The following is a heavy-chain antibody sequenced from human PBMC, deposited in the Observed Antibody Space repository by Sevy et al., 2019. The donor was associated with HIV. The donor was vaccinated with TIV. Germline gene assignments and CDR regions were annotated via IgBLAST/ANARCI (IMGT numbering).Heavy chain of an antibody. CDR1: GGSISSGGYY. CDR3: ARAPPVVVVPGAPSWFDP. CDR2: INHSGST. D-gene: IGHD2-2*01. Sequence: SETLSLTCTVSGGSISSGGYYWNWIRQHPGKGLEWIGEINHSGSTHYNPSLKSRVTISVDTSKNQFSLRLNSVTAADTAVYYCARAPPVVVVPGAPSWFDPWGQGTLVTVSS. J-gene: IGHJ5*02. V-gene: IGHV4-39*07.